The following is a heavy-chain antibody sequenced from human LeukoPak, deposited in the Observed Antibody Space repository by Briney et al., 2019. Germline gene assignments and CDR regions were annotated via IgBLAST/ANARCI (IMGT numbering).Heavy chain of an antibody. CDR3: AKSILVPVGTRQSFDY. CDR2: INPNSGGT. Sequence: GASVKVSCKASGYTFTGYYMHWVRQAPGQGLEWMGWINPNSGGTNYAQKFQGRVTMTRDTSISTAYMELSRLRSDDTAVYYCAKSILVPVGTRQSFDYWGQGTLVTVSS. V-gene: IGHV1-2*02. D-gene: IGHD2-2*01. CDR1: GYTFTGYY. J-gene: IGHJ4*02.